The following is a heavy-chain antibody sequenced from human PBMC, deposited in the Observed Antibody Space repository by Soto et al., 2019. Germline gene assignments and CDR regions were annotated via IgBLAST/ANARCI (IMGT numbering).Heavy chain of an antibody. Sequence: QVQLVQSGAEVKKPGSSVKVSCKASGGTFSSYAISWVRQAPGQGLEWMGGIIPIFGTANYAQKCQGRVTITADESTSTAYMELSSLRSEDTAVYYCARVVDGYYDSSGYPFDYWGQGTLVTVSS. V-gene: IGHV1-69*01. D-gene: IGHD3-22*01. J-gene: IGHJ4*02. CDR1: GGTFSSYA. CDR3: ARVVDGYYDSSGYPFDY. CDR2: IIPIFGTA.